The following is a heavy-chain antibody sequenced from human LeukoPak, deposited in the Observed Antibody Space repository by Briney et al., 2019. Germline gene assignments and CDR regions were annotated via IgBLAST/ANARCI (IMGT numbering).Heavy chain of an antibody. CDR3: ARDRDWYYDSSGSIDY. CDR2: INPNSGGT. V-gene: IGHV1-2*06. CDR1: GYTFTGYY. D-gene: IGHD3-22*01. Sequence: ASVKVSCKASGYTFTGYYMHWVRQAPGQGFEWMGRINPNSGGTNYAQKFQGRVTMTRDTSISTAYMELSRLRSDDTAVYYCARDRDWYYDSSGSIDYWGQGTLVTVSS. J-gene: IGHJ4*02.